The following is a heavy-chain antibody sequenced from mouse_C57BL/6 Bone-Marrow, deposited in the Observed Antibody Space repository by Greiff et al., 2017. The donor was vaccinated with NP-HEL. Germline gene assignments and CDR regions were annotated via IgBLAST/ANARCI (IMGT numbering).Heavy chain of an antibody. CDR1: GYTFTDYE. CDR3: TRKEYLAP. CDR2: IDPETGGT. J-gene: IGHJ3*01. D-gene: IGHD5-1*01. Sequence: QVQLQQSGAELVRPGASVTLSCKASGYTFTDYEMHWVKQTPVHGLEWIGAIDPETGGTAYNQKFKGKAILTADKSSSTAYMELRSLTSEDSAVYYCTRKEYLAPWGQGTLVTVSA. V-gene: IGHV1-15*01.